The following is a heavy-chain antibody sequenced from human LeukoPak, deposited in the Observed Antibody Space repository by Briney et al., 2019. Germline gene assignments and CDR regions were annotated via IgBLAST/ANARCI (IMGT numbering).Heavy chain of an antibody. CDR1: RFTFNNYG. J-gene: IGHJ3*02. CDR2: ISGSGGST. CDR3: AKGGGFNALDI. D-gene: IGHD2-15*01. Sequence: GGSLRLSCAASRFTFNNYGMTWVRQAPGKGLEWVSGISGSGGSTFYADSVKGRFTISRDNSKNTLYLQMNSLRAEDTAVYYCAKGGGFNALDIWGQGTMVTVSS. V-gene: IGHV3-23*01.